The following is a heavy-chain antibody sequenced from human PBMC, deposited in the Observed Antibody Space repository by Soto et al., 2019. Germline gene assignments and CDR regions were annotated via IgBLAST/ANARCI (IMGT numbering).Heavy chain of an antibody. CDR1: GFTFISYA. CDR2: ISGSGGST. D-gene: IGHD2-15*01. V-gene: IGHV3-23*01. J-gene: IGHJ5*02. Sequence: WGSLRLSCAASGFTFISYAMSWVRQAPGKGLEWVSAISGSGGSTYYADSVKGRFTISRDNSKNTLYLQMNSLRAEDTAVYYCAKVPVEIAATLFDPWGQGTLVTVSS. CDR3: AKVPVEIAATLFDP.